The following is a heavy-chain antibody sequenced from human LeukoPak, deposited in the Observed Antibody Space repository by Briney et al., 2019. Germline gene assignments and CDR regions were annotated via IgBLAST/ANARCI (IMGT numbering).Heavy chain of an antibody. CDR2: IYYSGST. Sequence: PSETLSLTCTVSGGSINSYYWSWIRQPPGKELEWIGFIYYSGSTNYNLSLKSRVTISEDTSKNQLSLKLSSVTAADTAVYFCARAEVTFYYGTSGYYFDYWGRGTLVTVSS. J-gene: IGHJ4*02. CDR1: GGSINSYY. CDR3: ARAEVTFYYGTSGYYFDY. V-gene: IGHV4-59*01. D-gene: IGHD3-22*01.